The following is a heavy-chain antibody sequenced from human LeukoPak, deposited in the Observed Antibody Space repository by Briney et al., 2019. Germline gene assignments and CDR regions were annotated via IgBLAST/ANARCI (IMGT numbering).Heavy chain of an antibody. CDR3: AKDEGFRAAAEGTPDY. J-gene: IGHJ4*02. CDR1: GFTFSSYN. V-gene: IGHV3-30*18. CDR2: ISYDGSNK. D-gene: IGHD6-13*01. Sequence: GRSLRLSCAASGFTFSSYNIHWVRQAPGKGLEWGALISYDGSNKYYADSVKGRFTISRDNSKDTLYLQMNSLRPEDTAVYYCAKDEGFRAAAEGTPDYWGQGTLVTVSS.